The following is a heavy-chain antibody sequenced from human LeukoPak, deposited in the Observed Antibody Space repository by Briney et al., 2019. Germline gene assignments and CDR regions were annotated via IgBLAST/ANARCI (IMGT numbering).Heavy chain of an antibody. Sequence: GGSLRLSCAASGFTFSNYWMHWVRQAPGKGLVWVSHINSDGRRTNYAASVKGRFTISRDNAKNTLYLQMNSLRAEDTAVYYCARGWFDCWGQGTLVTVSS. CDR2: INSDGRRT. CDR1: GFTFSNYW. D-gene: IGHD5-24*01. J-gene: IGHJ4*02. V-gene: IGHV3-74*01. CDR3: ARGWFDC.